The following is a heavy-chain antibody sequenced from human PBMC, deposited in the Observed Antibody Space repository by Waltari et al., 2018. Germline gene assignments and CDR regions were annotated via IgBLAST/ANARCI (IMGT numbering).Heavy chain of an antibody. V-gene: IGHV3-53*02. CDR3: MAYGDYSY. CDR2: MYNVGSI. CDR1: GFSVSTNH. Sequence: EVQLVETGGGLIQPGGSLRLSCAVSGFSVSTNHVSWDRQAPGKGLGLVSTMYNVGSIYFADSVKGRFTISRDNSKNTVYLQMNSLRADDTAVYYCMAYGDYSYWGQGTLVTVSS. J-gene: IGHJ4*02. D-gene: IGHD5-12*01.